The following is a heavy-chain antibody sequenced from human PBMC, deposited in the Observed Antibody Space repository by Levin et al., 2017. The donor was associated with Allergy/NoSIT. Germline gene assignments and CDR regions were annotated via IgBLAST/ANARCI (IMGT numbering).Heavy chain of an antibody. V-gene: IGHV3-33*01. Sequence: QAGGSLRLSCAASGFTFSSYGMHWVRQAPGKGLEWVAVIWYDGSNKYYADSVKGRFTISRDNSKNTLYLQMNSLRAEDTAVYYCARERSLEWLYYYGMDVWGQGTTVTVSS. J-gene: IGHJ6*02. CDR3: ARERSLEWLYYYGMDV. D-gene: IGHD3-3*01. CDR2: IWYDGSNK. CDR1: GFTFSSYG.